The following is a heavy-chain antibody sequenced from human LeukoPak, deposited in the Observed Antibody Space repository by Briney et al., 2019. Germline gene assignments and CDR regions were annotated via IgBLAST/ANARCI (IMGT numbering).Heavy chain of an antibody. CDR3: AKRPSSTTSGWFDP. V-gene: IGHV3-23*01. J-gene: IGHJ5*02. CDR1: GFSFSSYA. CDR2: ISGRGGDT. Sequence: GGSLRLSCAASGFSFSSYAMSWVRQAPGKGLEWVSSISGRGGDTYYADSVKGRFTVSRDNSKNTLYLQMNSLRAEDTAVYYCAKRPSSTTSGWFDPWGQGTLVTVSS. D-gene: IGHD2/OR15-2a*01.